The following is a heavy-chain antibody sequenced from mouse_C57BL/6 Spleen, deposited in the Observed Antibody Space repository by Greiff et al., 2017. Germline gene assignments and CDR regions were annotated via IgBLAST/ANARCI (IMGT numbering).Heavy chain of an antibody. CDR1: GFNIKDYY. CDR3: ASGGYYGSSYAMDY. D-gene: IGHD1-1*01. CDR2: IDPEDGET. Sequence: VQLQQSGAELVKPGASVKLSCTASGFNIKDYYMHWVKQRTEQGLEWIGRIDPEDGETKYAPEFQGKATITADTSSNTAYLQLSSLTSEDTAVYYCASGGYYGSSYAMDYWGQGTSVTVSS. J-gene: IGHJ4*01. V-gene: IGHV14-2*01.